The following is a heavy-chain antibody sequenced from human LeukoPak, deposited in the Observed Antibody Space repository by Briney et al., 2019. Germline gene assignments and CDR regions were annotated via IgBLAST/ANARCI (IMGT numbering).Heavy chain of an antibody. CDR1: GFTFSSYT. CDR2: ISGSGGST. D-gene: IGHD3-10*01. CDR3: AKGRFGLFDY. V-gene: IGHV3-23*01. Sequence: PGGSLRLSCAASGFTFSSYTMNWVRQAPGKGLEWVSGISGSGGSTYYADSVKGRFTISRDNSKNTLYLQMNSLRAEDTAVYYCAKGRFGLFDYWGQGTLVTVSS. J-gene: IGHJ4*02.